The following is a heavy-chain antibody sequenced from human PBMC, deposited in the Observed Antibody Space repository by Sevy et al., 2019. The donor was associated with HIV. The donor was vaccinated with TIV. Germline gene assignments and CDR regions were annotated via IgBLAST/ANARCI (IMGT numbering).Heavy chain of an antibody. V-gene: IGHV3-30*18. J-gene: IGHJ6*02. CDR1: GFTFSSYG. D-gene: IGHD2-2*01. Sequence: GGSLRLSCVASGFTFSSYGMHWVRQAPGKGLEWVAVISYDGSNKYYADSVKGRFTISRDNSKSTLFLQMNSLRAEDTAVYYCAKVDVVVPVADYGLDVWGQGTTVTVSS. CDR3: AKVDVVVPVADYGLDV. CDR2: ISYDGSNK.